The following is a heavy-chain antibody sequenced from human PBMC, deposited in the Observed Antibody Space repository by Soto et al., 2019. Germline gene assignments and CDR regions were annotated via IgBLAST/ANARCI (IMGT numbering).Heavy chain of an antibody. CDR3: TRDLRSYSSSWLYNWSDRYYGMDV. CDR2: IRSKAYGGTT. J-gene: IGHJ6*02. V-gene: IGHV3-49*03. Sequence: GGSLRLSCTASGFTFGDYAMSWFRQAPGKGLEWVGFIRSKAYGGTTEYAASVKGRFTISRDDSKSIVYLQMNSLKTEDTAVYYCTRDLRSYSSSWLYNWSDRYYGMDVWGQGTTVTVSS. D-gene: IGHD6-13*01. CDR1: GFTFGDYA.